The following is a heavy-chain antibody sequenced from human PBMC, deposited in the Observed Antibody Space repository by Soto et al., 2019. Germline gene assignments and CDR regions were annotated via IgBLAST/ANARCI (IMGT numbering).Heavy chain of an antibody. D-gene: IGHD4-17*01. CDR3: ARGETYGRYDY. CDR1: GYTFTSYA. Sequence: ASVKVSCKASGYTFTSYAMHWVRQAPGQRLEWMGWINAGNGNTKYSQKFQGRVTITRDTSASTAYMELSSLRSEDTAVYYCARGETYGRYDYWGQGTLVIVFS. V-gene: IGHV1-3*01. J-gene: IGHJ4*02. CDR2: INAGNGNT.